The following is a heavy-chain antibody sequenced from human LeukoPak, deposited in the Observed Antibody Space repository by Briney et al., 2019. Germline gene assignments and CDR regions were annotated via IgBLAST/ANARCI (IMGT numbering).Heavy chain of an antibody. CDR1: GLTFTTYW. CDR3: ARDTGGRGWFDP. D-gene: IGHD2-8*02. V-gene: IGHV3-48*01. Sequence: GGSLRLSCAASGLTFTTYWMSWVRQAPGKGLEWVSYISSSSSTILYADSVKGRFTISRDNAKNSLYLQMNSLRAEDTAVYYCARDTGGRGWFDPWGQGTLVTVSS. J-gene: IGHJ5*02. CDR2: ISSSSSTI.